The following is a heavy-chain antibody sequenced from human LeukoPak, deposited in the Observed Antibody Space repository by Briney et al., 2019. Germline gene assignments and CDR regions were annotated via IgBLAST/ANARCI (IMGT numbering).Heavy chain of an antibody. J-gene: IGHJ4*02. D-gene: IGHD2-2*01. CDR2: SSGNT. V-gene: IGHV4-39*07. CDR1: VAPSAVVVTT. CDR3: ARVARCTSCFDVDY. Sequence: SETLPSPALSLVAPSAVVVTTGPGSASPQGRGWSGLGVSSGNTYYKSSLKSRVTIAVDTSKNQFSLKLNSVTAADTAVYYCARVARCTSCFDVDYWGQGTLVTVSS.